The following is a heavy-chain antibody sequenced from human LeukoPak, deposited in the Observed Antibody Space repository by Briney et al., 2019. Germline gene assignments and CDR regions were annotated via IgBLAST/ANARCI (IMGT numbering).Heavy chain of an antibody. J-gene: IGHJ1*01. Sequence: GRSLRLSCAASGFTFSSYGMHWVRQAPGKGLEWVAVIWYDGSNKYYADSVKGRFTISRDNSKSTLYLQMNSLRAEDTAVYYCARDFYGGNSVYFQHWGQGTLVTVSS. D-gene: IGHD4-23*01. CDR3: ARDFYGGNSVYFQH. V-gene: IGHV3-33*01. CDR1: GFTFSSYG. CDR2: IWYDGSNK.